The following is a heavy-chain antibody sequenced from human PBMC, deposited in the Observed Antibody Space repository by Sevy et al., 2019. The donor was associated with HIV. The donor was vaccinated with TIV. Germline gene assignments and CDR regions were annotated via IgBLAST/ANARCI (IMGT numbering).Heavy chain of an antibody. V-gene: IGHV4-4*07. CDR1: GGSISSYY. CDR2: IYSSGST. J-gene: IGHJ6*03. D-gene: IGHD5-18*01. Sequence: SETLSLTCTVSGGSISSYYWSWIRQTAGKGLEWIGRIYSSGSTNYNPSLKSRVTTSVDTSKNQFSLKLSSVTAADTAVYYCARDLGYRYGSYYMDVWGKGTTVTVSS. CDR3: ARDLGYRYGSYYMDV.